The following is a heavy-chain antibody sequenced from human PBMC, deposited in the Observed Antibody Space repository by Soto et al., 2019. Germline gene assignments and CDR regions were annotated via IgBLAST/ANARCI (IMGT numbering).Heavy chain of an antibody. V-gene: IGHV1-18*04. CDR3: ARDFRGTFGELLPFDY. D-gene: IGHD3-10*01. Sequence: ASVKVSCSASGYTFTSYGISWVRQAPGQGLEWMGWISAYNGNTNYAQKLQGRVTMTTDTSTSTAYMELRSLRSDDTAVYYCARDFRGTFGELLPFDYWGQGTLVTVSS. CDR2: ISAYNGNT. J-gene: IGHJ4*02. CDR1: GYTFTSYG.